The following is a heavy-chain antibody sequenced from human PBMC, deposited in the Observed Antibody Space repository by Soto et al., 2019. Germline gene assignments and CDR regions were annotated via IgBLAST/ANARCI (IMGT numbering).Heavy chain of an antibody. CDR2: IIPIFGTA. V-gene: IGHV1-69*13. D-gene: IGHD3-22*01. J-gene: IGHJ6*02. CDR3: ARHGIVVVPTPYGMDV. CDR1: GGTFSSYA. Sequence: GASVKVSCKASGGTFSSYAISWVRQAPGQGLEWMGGIIPIFGTANYAQKFQGRVTITADESTSAAYMELSSLRSEDTAVYYCARHGIVVVPTPYGMDVWGQGTTVTVSS.